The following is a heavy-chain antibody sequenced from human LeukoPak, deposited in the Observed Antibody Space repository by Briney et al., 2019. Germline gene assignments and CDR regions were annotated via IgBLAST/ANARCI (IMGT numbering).Heavy chain of an antibody. V-gene: IGHV1-18*01. CDR3: ARESASWSDFDP. CDR1: GYTFINYG. CDR2: ISVYSGDT. Sequence: ASVKVSCRASGYTFINYGITWVRQAPGQGLEWMGWISVYSGDTKYAQKVQGRVTMTTDTSTNIAYMQLRNLTSDDTAVYYCARESASWSDFDPWGQGTLVTVTS. D-gene: IGHD3-10*01. J-gene: IGHJ5*02.